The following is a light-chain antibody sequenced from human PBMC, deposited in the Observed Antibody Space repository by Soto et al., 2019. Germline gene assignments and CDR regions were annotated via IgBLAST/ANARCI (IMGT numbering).Light chain of an antibody. CDR2: AAS. CDR1: QDIRID. J-gene: IGKJ4*01. V-gene: IGKV1-6*01. CDR3: LQDHNYPLT. Sequence: AIQMTQFPSSLSASVVDRVTITCRASQDIRIDLGWYQQRPGKAPKLLIYAASSLQSGVPSRFSGSGSGTDFTLTISSLQPEDFATYYCLQDHNYPLTFGGGTKVDIK.